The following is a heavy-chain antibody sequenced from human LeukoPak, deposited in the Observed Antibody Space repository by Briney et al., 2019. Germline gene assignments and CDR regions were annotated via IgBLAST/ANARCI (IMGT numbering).Heavy chain of an antibody. CDR2: ISYDGSNK. Sequence: GGSLRLSCAASGFTFSSYGMHWVRQAPGKGLEWVAVISYDGSNKYYADSVKGRFTISRDNSKNTLYLQMNSLRAEDTAVYYCAKGLLGYCSSSSCYAHAFDIWGQGTMVTVSS. J-gene: IGHJ3*02. D-gene: IGHD2-2*01. V-gene: IGHV3-30*18. CDR1: GFTFSSYG. CDR3: AKGLLGYCSSSSCYAHAFDI.